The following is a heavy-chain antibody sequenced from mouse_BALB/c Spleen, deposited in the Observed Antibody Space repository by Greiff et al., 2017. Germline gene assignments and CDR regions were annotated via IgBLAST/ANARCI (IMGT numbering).Heavy chain of an antibody. CDR2: ISYSGST. Sequence: EVQLQESRPGLVKPSQSLSLTCTVTGYSITSDYAWNWIRQFPGNKLEWMGYISYSGSTSYNPSLKSRISITRDTSKNQFFLQLNSVTTEDTATYYCARGYGHFDYWGQGTTLTVSS. CDR1: GYSITSDYA. J-gene: IGHJ2*01. CDR3: ARGYGHFDY. D-gene: IGHD2-2*01. V-gene: IGHV3-2*02.